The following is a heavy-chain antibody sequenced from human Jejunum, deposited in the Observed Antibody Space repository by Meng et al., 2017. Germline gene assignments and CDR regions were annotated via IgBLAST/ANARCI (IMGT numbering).Heavy chain of an antibody. V-gene: IGHV4-31*03. CDR3: ARDRFSSGSSNWFDP. J-gene: IGHJ5*02. D-gene: IGHD3-10*01. CDR2: ISYSGST. Sequence: QVEVPQSGPGLGQPPQTVSLICTVAGDSISRGVYSWNLVRTHPGKGLERIRYISYSGSTYYNPPLTSRVTISLDTSKNQFSLNLSSVTAADTAVYYCARDRFSSGSSNWFDPWGQGTLVTVSS. CDR1: GDSISRGVYS.